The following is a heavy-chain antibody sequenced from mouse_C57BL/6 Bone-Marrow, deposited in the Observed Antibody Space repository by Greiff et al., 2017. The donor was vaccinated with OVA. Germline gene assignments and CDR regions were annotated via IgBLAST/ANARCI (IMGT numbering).Heavy chain of an antibody. V-gene: IGHV10-1*01. CDR2: IRSKSNNYAT. Sequence: EVQLQQSGGGLVQPKGSLKLSCAASGFSFNTYAMNWVRQAPGKGLEWVARIRSKSNNYATYYADSVKDRFTISRDDSESMLYLQMNNLKTEDTAMYYCVRQDYGSSYYAMDYWGQGTSVTVSS. J-gene: IGHJ4*01. CDR3: VRQDYGSSYYAMDY. D-gene: IGHD1-1*01. CDR1: GFSFNTYA.